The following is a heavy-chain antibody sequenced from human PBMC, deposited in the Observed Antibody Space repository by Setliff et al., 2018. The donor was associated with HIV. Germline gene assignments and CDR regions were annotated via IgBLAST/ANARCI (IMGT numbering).Heavy chain of an antibody. CDR1: GYTFTSYY. V-gene: IGHV1-46*01. Sequence: GASVKVSCKASGYTFTSYYMHWVRQAPGQGLEWMGIINPSGGSTSYAQKFQGRVTMTRDTSTSTVYMELSSLRSEDTAVYYCAGTAGWELPPRLYYYYDYMDVWGKGTTVTVSS. CDR3: AGTAGWELPPRLYYYYDYMDV. D-gene: IGHD1-26*01. CDR2: INPSGGST. J-gene: IGHJ6*03.